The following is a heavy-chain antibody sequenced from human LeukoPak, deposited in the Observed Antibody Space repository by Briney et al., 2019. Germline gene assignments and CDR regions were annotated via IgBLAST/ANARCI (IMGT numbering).Heavy chain of an antibody. J-gene: IGHJ3*01. V-gene: IGHV4-61*01. D-gene: IGHD3-22*01. CDR2: LSFTGST. Sequence: SESLSLTCSVSGGSISTGGSSDSYYWRWMRQPPGKGLEWIGYLSFTGSTNYNPSLKSRVTISVDTSRNQFSLKLSSVTAADTAVYYCARAIVVDAFDVWGQGTMVTVSS. CDR3: ARAIVVDAFDV. CDR1: GGSISTGGSSDSYY.